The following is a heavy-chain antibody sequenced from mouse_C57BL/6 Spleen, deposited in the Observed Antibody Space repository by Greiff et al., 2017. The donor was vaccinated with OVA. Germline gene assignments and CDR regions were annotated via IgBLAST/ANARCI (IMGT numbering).Heavy chain of an antibody. J-gene: IGHJ4*01. V-gene: IGHV5-9-1*02. CDR1: GFTFSSYA. Sequence: EVHLVESGEGLVKPGGSLKLSCAASGFTFSSYAMSWVRQTPEKRLEWVAYISSGGDYIYYADTVKGRFTISRDNARNTLYLQMSSLKSEDTAMYYCTRGRDGYYAMDYWGQGTSVTVSS. CDR2: ISSGGDYI. CDR3: TRGRDGYYAMDY. D-gene: IGHD2-3*01.